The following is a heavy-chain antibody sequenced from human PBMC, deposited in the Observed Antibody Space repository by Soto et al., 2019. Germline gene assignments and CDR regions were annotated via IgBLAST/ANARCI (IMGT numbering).Heavy chain of an antibody. D-gene: IGHD3-10*01. Sequence: SVKVSCKASGGTFSSYAISWVRQAPGQGLEWMGGIIPIFGTANYAQKFQGRVTITADESTSTAYMELSSLRSEDTAVYYCARDRDEYYYGSESWVPGWFYPRAQGTPVPVSA. V-gene: IGHV1-69*13. J-gene: IGHJ5*02. CDR3: ARDRDEYYYGSESWVPGWFYP. CDR1: GGTFSSYA. CDR2: IIPIFGTA.